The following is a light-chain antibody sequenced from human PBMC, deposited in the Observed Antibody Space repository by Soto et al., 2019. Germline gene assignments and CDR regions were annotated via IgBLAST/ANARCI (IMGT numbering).Light chain of an antibody. CDR3: LQDHLYPWT. J-gene: IGKJ1*01. CDR2: AAS. Sequence: AIQMTQSPSSLSASVGDRITITCRASQDIGKALGWYQQKPGQAPKLLLNAASSFQSGVPSRFSGTASGTDFTLTINSLQPDDLATYYCLQDHLYPWTFGQGTKVEIK. V-gene: IGKV1-6*01. CDR1: QDIGKA.